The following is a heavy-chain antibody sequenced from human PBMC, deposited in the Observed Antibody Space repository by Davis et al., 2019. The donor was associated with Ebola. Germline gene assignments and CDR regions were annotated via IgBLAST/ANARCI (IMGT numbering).Heavy chain of an antibody. Sequence: GESLKISCAASGFTFSSYWMSWVRQAPGKGLEWVANIKQDGSEKYYVDSVKGRFTISRDNAQKSLYLQMNSLRAEDTAVYYCVPETWIRGQGSLVTVSS. CDR1: GFTFSSYW. V-gene: IGHV3-7*01. CDR2: IKQDGSEK. CDR3: VPETWI. J-gene: IGHJ4*02. D-gene: IGHD5-12*01.